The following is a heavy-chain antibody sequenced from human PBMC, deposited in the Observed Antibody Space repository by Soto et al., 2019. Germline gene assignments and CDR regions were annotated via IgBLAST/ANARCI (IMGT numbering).Heavy chain of an antibody. CDR2: ISDTGSSH. Sequence: PGGSLRLSCVGSGFTFSSYGMHWVRQAPGKGLECVAVISDTGSSHYYAASVEGRFTISRENSKNTLSLHMDRLRVEDTAVYYCAKDRGGDCPDNSCYSYYFDYWGQGTRVTVSS. CDR3: AKDRGGDCPDNSCYSYYFDY. CDR1: GFTFSSYG. V-gene: IGHV3-30*18. J-gene: IGHJ4*02. D-gene: IGHD2-2*01.